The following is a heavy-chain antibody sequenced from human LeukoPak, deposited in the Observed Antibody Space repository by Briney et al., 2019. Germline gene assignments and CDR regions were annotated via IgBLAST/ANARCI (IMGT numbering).Heavy chain of an antibody. CDR3: AKERLYCSGGSCSRIYYYYGMDV. V-gene: IGHV3-30*18. Sequence: PGRSLRLSCAASGFTFSSYGTHWVRQAPGKGLEWVAVISYDGSNKYYADSVKGRFTISRDNSKNTLYLQMNSLRAEDTAVYYCAKERLYCSGGSCSRIYYYYGMDVWGQGTTVTVSS. J-gene: IGHJ6*02. CDR1: GFTFSSYG. CDR2: ISYDGSNK. D-gene: IGHD2-15*01.